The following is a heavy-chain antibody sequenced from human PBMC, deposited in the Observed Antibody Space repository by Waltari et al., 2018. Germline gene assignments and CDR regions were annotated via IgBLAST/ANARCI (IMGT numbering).Heavy chain of an antibody. CDR2: ISGSGGST. J-gene: IGHJ5*02. V-gene: IGHV3-23*01. CDR3: AKEITYYDFWSGYRGPDWFDP. CDR1: GFTFSSYA. Sequence: EVQLLESGGGLVQPGGSLRLSCAASGFTFSSYAMSWVRQAPGKGLEWVSAISGSGGSTYYADSGKGRFTISRDNSKNTLYLQMNSLRAEDTAVYYCAKEITYYDFWSGYRGPDWFDPWGQGTLVTVSS. D-gene: IGHD3-3*01.